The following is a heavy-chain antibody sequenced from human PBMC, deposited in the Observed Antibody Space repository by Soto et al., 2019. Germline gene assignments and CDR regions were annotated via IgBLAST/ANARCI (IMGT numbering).Heavy chain of an antibody. Sequence: SETLSLTCAVYGGSFSGYYWSWIRQPPGKGLEWIGEINHSGSTNYNPSLKSRVTISVDTSKNQFSLKLSSVTAADTAVYYCARGYYDFWSGYYVKPFDYWGQGTLVTVSS. J-gene: IGHJ4*02. CDR1: GGSFSGYY. V-gene: IGHV4-34*01. CDR2: INHSGST. D-gene: IGHD3-3*01. CDR3: ARGYYDFWSGYYVKPFDY.